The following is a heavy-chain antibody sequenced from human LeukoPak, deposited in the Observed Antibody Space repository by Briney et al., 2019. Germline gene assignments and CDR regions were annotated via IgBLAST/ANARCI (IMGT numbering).Heavy chain of an antibody. V-gene: IGHV3-74*01. Sequence: GGSLRLSCAASGFTFDDYAMQWVRQAPGKGLVWVSRINSDGSTTTYADSVKGRFTISRDNAKNTLYLQMNSLRAEDTAMYYCARDGPSVGATIDHWGQGTLVTVSS. CDR3: ARDGPSVGATIDH. CDR1: GFTFDDYA. D-gene: IGHD1-26*01. J-gene: IGHJ4*02. CDR2: INSDGSTT.